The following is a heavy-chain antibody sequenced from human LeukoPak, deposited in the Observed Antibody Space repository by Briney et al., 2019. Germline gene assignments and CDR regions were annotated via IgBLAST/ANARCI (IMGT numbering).Heavy chain of an antibody. J-gene: IGHJ3*02. D-gene: IGHD2-2*02. CDR3: AKDRYCSSTSCYSPRSFDI. CDR1: GFTFSSYA. CDR2: IRYDGSNK. V-gene: IGHV3-30*02. Sequence: PGGSLRLSCAASGFTFSSYAMHWVRQAPGKGLEWVAFIRYDGSNKYYADSVKGRFTISRDNSKNTLYLQMNSLRAEDTAVYYCAKDRYCSSTSCYSPRSFDIWGQGTMVTVSS.